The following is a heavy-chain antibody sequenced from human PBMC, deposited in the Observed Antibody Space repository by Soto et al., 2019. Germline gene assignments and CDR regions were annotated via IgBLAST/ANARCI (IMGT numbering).Heavy chain of an antibody. D-gene: IGHD3-3*01. CDR3: ARHLGFDFWSGNYTQVGWFDP. V-gene: IGHV4-39*01. CDR1: GGSISSSSYY. J-gene: IGHJ5*02. CDR2: IYYSGST. Sequence: QLQLQESGPGLVKPSETLSLTCTVSGGSISSSSYYWGWIRQPPGKGLEWIGSIYYSGSTYYNPSLKSRVTISVDTSKNQFTLKLSSVTAADTAVYYCARHLGFDFWSGNYTQVGWFDPWGQGTLVTVSS.